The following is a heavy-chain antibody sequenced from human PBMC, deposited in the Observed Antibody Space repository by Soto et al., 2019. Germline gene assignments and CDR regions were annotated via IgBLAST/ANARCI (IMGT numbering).Heavy chain of an antibody. V-gene: IGHV4-61*01. Sequence: QVQLQESGPGLVKPSETLSLTCSVSDGSVNTGNYYWSWIRQPPGKGLEWIGHIYYIGTTNYNPSLKSRVTLSVDTCKNQFSPKVCSVSAAETAVYFCAREEKQSSLDGGDFDYWGQGILVTVSS. D-gene: IGHD3-16*01. CDR2: IYYIGTT. CDR3: AREEKQSSLDGGDFDY. CDR1: DGSVNTGNYY. J-gene: IGHJ4*02.